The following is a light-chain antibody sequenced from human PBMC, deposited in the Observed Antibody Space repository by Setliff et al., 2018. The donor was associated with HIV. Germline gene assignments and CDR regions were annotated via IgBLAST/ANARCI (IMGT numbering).Light chain of an antibody. CDR1: SSDVGGYNY. Sequence: SALPQPASVSGSPGQSITISCTGTSSDVGGYNYVSWYQQHPGKAPKLIIYEVRNRPSGVSNRFSGSKSGNTASLTISGLQAEDEADYYCSSYAITNTLPFGTGTKVTVL. J-gene: IGLJ1*01. V-gene: IGLV2-14*03. CDR3: SSYAITNTLP. CDR2: EVR.